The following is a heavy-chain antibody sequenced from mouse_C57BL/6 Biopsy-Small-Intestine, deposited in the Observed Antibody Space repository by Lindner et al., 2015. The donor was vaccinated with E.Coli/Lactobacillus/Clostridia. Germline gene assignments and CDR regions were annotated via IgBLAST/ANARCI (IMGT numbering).Heavy chain of an antibody. CDR2: IDPENGYT. V-gene: IGHV14-4*01. CDR3: TTSSNWGFTY. J-gene: IGHJ3*01. CDR1: GFNFKDDY. Sequence: VQLQESGAELVRPGASVKLSCTASGFNFKDDYMHWVKQRPEQGLEWIGWIDPENGYTEYASKFQGKATITADTSSNTAYLQLSSLTSEDTAVYYCTTSSNWGFTYWGQGTLVTVSA. D-gene: IGHD2-5*01.